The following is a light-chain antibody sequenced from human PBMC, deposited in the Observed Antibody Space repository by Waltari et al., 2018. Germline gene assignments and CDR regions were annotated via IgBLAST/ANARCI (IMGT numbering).Light chain of an antibody. J-gene: IGKJ1*01. Sequence: EIVMTQSPPTLSMSPGERATPSCRASQGLTTNSAWYQQKPGQPPRLLMYGASTRATGVPARFSGSGSGTEFILTISSLQSEDCAVYYCQQYNHWPPWTFGQGTKVEIK. CDR1: QGLTTN. V-gene: IGKV3-15*01. CDR2: GAS. CDR3: QQYNHWPPWT.